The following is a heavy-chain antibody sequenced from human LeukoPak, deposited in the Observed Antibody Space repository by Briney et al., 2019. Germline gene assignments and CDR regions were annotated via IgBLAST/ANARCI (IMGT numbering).Heavy chain of an antibody. Sequence: SETLSLTCTVSDDSITMYYWTWIRQPPGKGLEWIGSIYYSGSAYYNPSLESRVTISVDTSKNQFSLKLSSVTAADTAVYYCATSGWYLLPGVYWGQGTLVTVSS. V-gene: IGHV4-59*05. J-gene: IGHJ4*02. CDR1: DDSITMYY. D-gene: IGHD6-19*01. CDR2: IYYSGSA. CDR3: ATSGWYLLPGVY.